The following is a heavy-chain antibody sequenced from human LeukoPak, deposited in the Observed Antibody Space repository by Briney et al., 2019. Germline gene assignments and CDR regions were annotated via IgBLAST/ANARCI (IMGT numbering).Heavy chain of an antibody. Sequence: ASVKVSCKASGYTFTGYYMHWVRQAPGQGLEWMGWINPNSGDTNYAQKFQGRVTMTRDTSISTAYMELRRLRSDDTAVYYCAREDTAMAPGLDYWGQGALVTVSS. D-gene: IGHD5-18*01. V-gene: IGHV1-2*02. J-gene: IGHJ4*02. CDR1: GYTFTGYY. CDR3: AREDTAMAPGLDY. CDR2: INPNSGDT.